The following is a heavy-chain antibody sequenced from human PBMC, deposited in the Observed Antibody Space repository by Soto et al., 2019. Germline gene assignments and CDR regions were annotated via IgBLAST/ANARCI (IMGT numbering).Heavy chain of an antibody. V-gene: IGHV4-39*01. D-gene: IGHD6-13*01. CDR1: GGSISSSSYY. CDR3: ARHPAADKKGRDYGAFDI. J-gene: IGHJ3*02. CDR2: IYYSGST. Sequence: SETLSLTCTVSGGSISSSSYYWGWIRQPPGKGLEWIGSIYYSGSTYYNPSLKSRVTISVDTSKNQFSLKLSSVTAADTAVYYCARHPAADKKGRDYGAFDIWGQGTMVTVSS.